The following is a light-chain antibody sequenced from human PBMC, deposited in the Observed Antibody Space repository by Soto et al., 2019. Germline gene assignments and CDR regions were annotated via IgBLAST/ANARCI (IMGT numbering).Light chain of an antibody. V-gene: IGKV3-11*01. CDR3: QQRSDWPLT. Sequence: EIVLTQSPATLSLSPGERATLSCRASQSINNYLAWYQQKPGQAPRLLIYDASNRATGIPARFSGSGSGTDFTLTIISLEPEDFAVYFCQQRSDWPLTFGGGTKVDIK. J-gene: IGKJ4*01. CDR1: QSINNY. CDR2: DAS.